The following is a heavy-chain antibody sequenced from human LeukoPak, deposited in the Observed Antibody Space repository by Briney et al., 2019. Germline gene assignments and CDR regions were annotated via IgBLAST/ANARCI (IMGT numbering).Heavy chain of an antibody. CDR1: GYSFTNYW. CDR2: IYPGDSDA. Sequence: GESLKISCNVSGYSFTNYWIGWVRQMPGKGLEWMGIIYPGDSDARYGPSFQGQVTISADKSISTAYLQWSSLKASDTAIYYCARRVYSNYWYFDLWGRGTLVTVSS. CDR3: ARRVYSNYWYFDL. V-gene: IGHV5-51*01. J-gene: IGHJ2*01. D-gene: IGHD4-11*01.